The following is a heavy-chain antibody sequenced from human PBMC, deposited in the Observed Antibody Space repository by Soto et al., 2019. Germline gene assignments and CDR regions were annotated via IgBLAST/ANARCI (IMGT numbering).Heavy chain of an antibody. Sequence: PSETLSLTCTVSGGSISSGDYYWSWIRQPPGKGLEWIGYIYYSGSTYYNPFLKSRVTISVDTSKNQFSLKLSSVTAAETAVYYCAREGDTVLMVPDNYYHYGMDVWGQGTTVIVSS. CDR3: AREGDTVLMVPDNYYHYGMDV. CDR1: GGSISSGDYY. D-gene: IGHD2-8*01. CDR2: IYYSGST. J-gene: IGHJ6*02. V-gene: IGHV4-30-4*01.